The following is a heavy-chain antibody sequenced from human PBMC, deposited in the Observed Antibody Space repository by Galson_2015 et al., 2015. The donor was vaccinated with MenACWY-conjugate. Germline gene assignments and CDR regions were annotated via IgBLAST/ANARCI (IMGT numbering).Heavy chain of an antibody. CDR3: ARAYSVANRGTAY. Sequence: SLRLSCAASGFTFSDYYMDWVRQAPGKGLEWVGRSRGKTNSYSTDYAASVKGRFTIWRDDSKNSLYLQMNSLKTEDTAVYYCARAYSVANRGTAYWGQGTLVTVSS. CDR2: SRGKTNSYST. V-gene: IGHV3-72*01. CDR1: GFTFSDYY. D-gene: IGHD1-14*01. J-gene: IGHJ4*02.